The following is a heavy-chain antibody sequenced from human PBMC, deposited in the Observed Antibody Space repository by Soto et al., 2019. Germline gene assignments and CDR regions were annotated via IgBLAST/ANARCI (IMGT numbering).Heavy chain of an antibody. Sequence: EVQLVESGGALVQPGGSLRLSCAASGFTFDDYAMHWVRLAPGKGLHWVSGVSWNSGNIAYADSVRGRFTISRDNAKNSVHLQMNSLIGDDTALYYCAKTRDLGKGCECPDNVPFDPWGQGTLVTVSS. CDR3: AKTRDLGKGCECPDNVPFDP. V-gene: IGHV3-9*01. D-gene: IGHD3-3*01. CDR1: GFTFDDYA. J-gene: IGHJ5*02. CDR2: VSWNSGNI.